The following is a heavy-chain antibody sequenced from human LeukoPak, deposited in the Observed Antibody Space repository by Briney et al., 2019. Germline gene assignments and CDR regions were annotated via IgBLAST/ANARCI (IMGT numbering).Heavy chain of an antibody. CDR2: IRYDGSNK. CDR1: GFTFTNYG. V-gene: IGHV3-30*02. J-gene: IGHJ4*02. CDR3: AKDFGSIQLWLRGLDDY. D-gene: IGHD5-18*01. Sequence: SGGSLRLSCAASGFTFTNYGMHWVRQAPGKGLEWVAFIRYDGSNKYYADSVKGRFTISRDNSKNTLYLQMNSLRAEDTAVYYCAKDFGSIQLWLRGLDDYWGQGTLVTVSS.